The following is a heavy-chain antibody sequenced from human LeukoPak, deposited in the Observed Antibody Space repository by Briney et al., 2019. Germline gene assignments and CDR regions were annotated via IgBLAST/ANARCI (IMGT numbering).Heavy chain of an antibody. CDR1: GVSFSSYG. CDR3: AKDNRPEAPIDAFDI. Sequence: GGSLRLSCAASGVSFSSYGIHWVRQAPGKGLEWVAVISYDGTNKYYADSVKGRFTISRDNSKKTLYLQMNSLRADDTAVYYCAKDNRPEAPIDAFDIWGQGTRVTVSS. D-gene: IGHD3-9*01. J-gene: IGHJ3*02. CDR2: ISYDGTNK. V-gene: IGHV3-30*18.